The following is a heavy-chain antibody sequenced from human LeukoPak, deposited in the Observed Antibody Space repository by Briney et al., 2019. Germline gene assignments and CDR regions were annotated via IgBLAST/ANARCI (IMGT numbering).Heavy chain of an antibody. J-gene: IGHJ4*02. V-gene: IGHV3-74*01. Sequence: GGSLRLSCAASGFTFSDYWMHWVRQAPGKGLVWVSRINSDGTSISYADSVKGRFTISRDNAKNALYLQMNSLRAEDSAVYYCARDRWNFDYWGQGTLVTVSS. D-gene: IGHD4-23*01. CDR1: GFTFSDYW. CDR3: ARDRWNFDY. CDR2: INSDGTSI.